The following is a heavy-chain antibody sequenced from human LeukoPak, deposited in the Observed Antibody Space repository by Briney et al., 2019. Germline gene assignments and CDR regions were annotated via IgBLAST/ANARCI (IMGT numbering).Heavy chain of an antibody. J-gene: IGHJ4*02. D-gene: IGHD5-18*01. CDR2: IKQDGSEK. CDR1: GFIFSSYG. Sequence: PGGSLRLSCAAPGFIFSSYGMSWVRQAPGKGLEWVANIKQDGSEKYYVDSVKGRFTISRDNAKNSLYLQMNSLRAEDTAVYYCARLSQLWLPGDYWGQGTLVTVSS. CDR3: ARLSQLWLPGDY. V-gene: IGHV3-7*01.